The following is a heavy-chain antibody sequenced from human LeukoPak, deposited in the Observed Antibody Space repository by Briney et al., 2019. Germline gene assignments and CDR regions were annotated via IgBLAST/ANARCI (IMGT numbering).Heavy chain of an antibody. CDR1: GFTFSSYS. V-gene: IGHV3-21*01. Sequence: SGGSLRLSCAASGFTFSSYSMNWVRQAPGKGLEWVSSISSSSSYIYYADSVKGRFTISRDNAKNSLYLQMNSLRAEDTAVYYCARQYSSGWIDAFDIWGQGTMVTVSS. CDR2: ISSSSSYI. J-gene: IGHJ3*02. D-gene: IGHD6-19*01. CDR3: ARQYSSGWIDAFDI.